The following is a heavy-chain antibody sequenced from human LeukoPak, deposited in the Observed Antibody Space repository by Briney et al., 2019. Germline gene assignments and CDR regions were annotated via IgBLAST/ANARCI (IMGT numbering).Heavy chain of an antibody. CDR1: GGTFSSYA. CDR3: ARGPISGSYYFDY. J-gene: IGHJ4*02. CDR2: IIPILGIA. V-gene: IGHV1-69*04. Sequence: ASVKVSCKASGGTFSSYAISWVRQAPGQGLERMGRIIPILGIANYAQKFQGRVTITADKSTSTAYMELSSLRSEDTAVYYCARGPISGSYYFDYWGQGTLVTVSS. D-gene: IGHD1-26*01.